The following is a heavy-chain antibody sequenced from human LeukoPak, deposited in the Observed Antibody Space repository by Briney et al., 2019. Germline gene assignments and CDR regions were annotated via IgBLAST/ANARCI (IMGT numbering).Heavy chain of an antibody. Sequence: SQTLSLTCAIAVDSVSSNSAAWSWIRQSPSRGLEWLGRTYYRSKWYKYYAVSVQSRLTITPDTSKNQFSLQLNSVTPEDTAVYYCAREGNYYYMDVWGKGTTVTISS. V-gene: IGHV6-1*01. CDR2: TYYRSKWYK. CDR1: VDSVSSNSAA. CDR3: AREGNYYYMDV. J-gene: IGHJ6*03. D-gene: IGHD6-13*01.